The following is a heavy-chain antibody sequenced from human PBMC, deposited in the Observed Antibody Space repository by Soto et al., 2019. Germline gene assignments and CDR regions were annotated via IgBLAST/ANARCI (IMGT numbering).Heavy chain of an antibody. CDR3: AREAYYYGRGWFDP. D-gene: IGHD3-10*02. Sequence: EVQLVESGGGLVQPGGSLRLSCAASGFTFSSYWMHWVRQAPGKGLVWVSRINSDGSSTSYADSVKGRFTISRDNAKNTLYLQMNSLSAEDTAVYYCAREAYYYGRGWFDPWGQGTLVTVSS. CDR2: INSDGSST. CDR1: GFTFSSYW. V-gene: IGHV3-74*01. J-gene: IGHJ5*02.